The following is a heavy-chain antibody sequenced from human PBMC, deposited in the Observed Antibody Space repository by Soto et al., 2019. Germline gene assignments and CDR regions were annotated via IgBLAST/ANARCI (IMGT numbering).Heavy chain of an antibody. CDR3: ARGLFGELFQNAYFDY. CDR1: GYTFTSYG. CDR2: ISAYNGNT. Sequence: ASVKVSCKASGYTFTSYGISWVRQAPGQGLEWMGWISAYNGNTNYAQKLQGRVTMTTDTSTSTAYMELRSLRAEDTAVYYCARGLFGELFQNAYFDYWGQGTLVPVSS. J-gene: IGHJ4*02. D-gene: IGHD3-10*01. V-gene: IGHV1-18*01.